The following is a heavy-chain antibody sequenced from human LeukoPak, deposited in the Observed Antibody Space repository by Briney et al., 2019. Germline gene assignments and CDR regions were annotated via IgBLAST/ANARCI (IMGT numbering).Heavy chain of an antibody. Sequence: GGSLRLSCAASGFTFSSYAMSWVRQAPGKGLDWVSSISGSHGSTYYADSVKGRFTISRDNSKNTLYLQMNSLRAEDTAGYYCAKDTKFDPWGQGTLVTVSS. D-gene: IGHD3-3*01. CDR2: ISGSHGST. CDR1: GFTFSSYA. CDR3: AKDTKFDP. J-gene: IGHJ5*02. V-gene: IGHV3-23*01.